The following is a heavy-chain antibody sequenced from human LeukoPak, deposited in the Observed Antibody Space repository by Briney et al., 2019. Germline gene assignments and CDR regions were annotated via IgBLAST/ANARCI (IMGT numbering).Heavy chain of an antibody. CDR2: IHHSGRT. CDR1: GGSFSNYD. CDR3: ARCRSRVTIFGVALNWLDS. D-gene: IGHD3-3*01. J-gene: IGHJ5*01. Sequence: SETLSLTCAVYGGSFSNYDWTWIRQPPGKGLEGIGDIHHSGRTNYNPSLKSRITISADTSKKQFSLRLSSVTAADTAVYYCARCRSRVTIFGVALNWLDSWGQGNLVTVSS. V-gene: IGHV4-34*01.